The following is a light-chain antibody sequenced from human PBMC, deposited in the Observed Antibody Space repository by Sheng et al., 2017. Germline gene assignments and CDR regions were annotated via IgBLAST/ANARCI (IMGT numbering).Light chain of an antibody. J-gene: IGKJ4*01. Sequence: DIQMTQSPSSLSASVGDRVTITCRASHNINNFLNWYQQRPGRAPNLLIYAASSLQSGVPSRFSGSGSGTDFTLTISRLQSEDFATYYCQQYYRYPPLTFGGGTRVEIK. CDR2: AAS. CDR3: QQYYRYPPLT. V-gene: IGKV1-39*01. CDR1: HNINNF.